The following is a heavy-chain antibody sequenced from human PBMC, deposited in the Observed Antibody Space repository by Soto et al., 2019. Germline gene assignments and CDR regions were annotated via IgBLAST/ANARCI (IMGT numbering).Heavy chain of an antibody. CDR1: GFTFSSYS. Sequence: EVQLVESGGGLVKPGGSLRLSCAASGFTFSSYSMNWVRQAPGKGLEWVSSISSSSSYIYYADSVKGRFTISRDNAKNSLSLQMNSLRAEYTAVYYCARDRGYSSGWYSCYWGQGTLVTVSS. CDR3: ARDRGYSSGWYSCY. V-gene: IGHV3-21*01. J-gene: IGHJ4*02. D-gene: IGHD6-19*01. CDR2: ISSSSSYI.